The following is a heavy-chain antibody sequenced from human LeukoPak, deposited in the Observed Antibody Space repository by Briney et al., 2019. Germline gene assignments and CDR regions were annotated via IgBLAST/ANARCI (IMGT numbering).Heavy chain of an antibody. J-gene: IGHJ4*02. D-gene: IGHD3-16*01. CDR3: AKGYDYVLK. CDR1: GFTFSSYA. CDR2: ISGSGGST. Sequence: GASLRLPCAASGFTFSSYAMSWVRQAPGKGLEWVSAISGSGGSTYYADSVKGRFTISRDNSKNTLYLQVNSLRAEDTAVYYCAKGYDYVLKWGQGTLVTVSS. V-gene: IGHV3-23*01.